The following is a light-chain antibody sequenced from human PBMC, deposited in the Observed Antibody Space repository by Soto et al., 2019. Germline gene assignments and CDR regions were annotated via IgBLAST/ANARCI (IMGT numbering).Light chain of an antibody. CDR2: GAS. CDR1: QSVSSSY. J-gene: IGKJ1*01. V-gene: IGKV3-20*01. CDR3: QQYNNWPWT. Sequence: TQSPGTLSLSPGERGTLSCRTSQSVSSSYLAWYQQKPGQATRLLIYGASSRATGIPDRFSGSGSGTDFTLTISSLQSEDFAVYYCQQYNNWPWTFGQGTKVDIK.